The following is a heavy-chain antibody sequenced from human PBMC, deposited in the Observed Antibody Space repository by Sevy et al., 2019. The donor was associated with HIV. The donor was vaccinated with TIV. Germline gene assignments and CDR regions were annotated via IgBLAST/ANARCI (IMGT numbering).Heavy chain of an antibody. CDR3: ASKRGYTHGPFES. V-gene: IGHV4-30-4*02. CDR2: IYYSGSG. Sequence: SETLSLTCDVSGGSVSNGDYCWSWIRQPPGKGLEWFGDIYYSGSGYYNPFLKSRVTISVDTCKNQFSLKLKSVTAADTAIYYCASKRGYTHGPFESWGQGTLVTVSS. CDR1: GGSVSNGDYC. J-gene: IGHJ4*02. D-gene: IGHD5-12*01.